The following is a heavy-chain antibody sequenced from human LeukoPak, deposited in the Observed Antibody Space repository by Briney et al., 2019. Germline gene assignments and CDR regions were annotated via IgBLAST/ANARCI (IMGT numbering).Heavy chain of an antibody. J-gene: IGHJ6*03. CDR1: GVSFSGYY. D-gene: IGHD3-10*01. CDR3: ARAINGVIILYYFYYMDV. Sequence: SENLSLNRSVYGVSFSGYYWSWIRQRPGKGLEWIGEINHSGSTNYNPSLKSRAIITVDTSKNQFSLRLRSVTAADTAVYYCARAINGVIILYYFYYMDVWGKGTTVTVSS. CDR2: INHSGST. V-gene: IGHV4-34*01.